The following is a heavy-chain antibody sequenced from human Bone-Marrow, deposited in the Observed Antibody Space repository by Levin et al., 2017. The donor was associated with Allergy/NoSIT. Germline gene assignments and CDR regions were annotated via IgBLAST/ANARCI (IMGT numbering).Heavy chain of an antibody. J-gene: IGHJ1*01. CDR2: ISYDGSNK. D-gene: IGHD6-19*01. V-gene: IGHV3-30*18. Sequence: PGGSLRLSCAASGFTFSSYGMHWVRQAPGKGLEWVAVISYDGSNKYYADSVKGRFTISRDNSKNTLYLQMNSLRAEDTAVYYCAKDPHSSGWYGYFQHWGQGTLVTVSS. CDR1: GFTFSSYG. CDR3: AKDPHSSGWYGYFQH.